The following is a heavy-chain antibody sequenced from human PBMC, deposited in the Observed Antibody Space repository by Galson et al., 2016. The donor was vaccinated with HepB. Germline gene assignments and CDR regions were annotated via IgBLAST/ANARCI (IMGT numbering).Heavy chain of an antibody. CDR2: FDPEDGET. D-gene: IGHD2-2*02. Sequence: SVKVSCKVSGYTLTALSMHWVRQVPGKGLEWMGGFDPEDGETIYTQKFQGRVTMTEDTSTDTAYMQLSSLRSDDTAVYYCAILPGVPDCNSTHCYRPNYYFDSWGQGTLVTVSS. J-gene: IGHJ4*02. CDR1: GYTLTALS. V-gene: IGHV1-24*01. CDR3: AILPGVPDCNSTHCYRPNYYFDS.